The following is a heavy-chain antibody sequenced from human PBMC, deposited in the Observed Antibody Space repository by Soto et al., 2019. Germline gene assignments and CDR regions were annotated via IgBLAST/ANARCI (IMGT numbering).Heavy chain of an antibody. J-gene: IGHJ4*02. Sequence: PSESLSLTCTVSGGSISSGRYSWGWIRRRPGKGLDGLGSIYYGGRTYDNPSFKSRVSTSVETSKNQFSLKLSSVTAADTAVYFCARLLYDRSGYYYFDYWGQGILVTVSS. CDR1: GGSISSGRYS. D-gene: IGHD3-22*01. CDR2: IYYGGRT. V-gene: IGHV4-39*01. CDR3: ARLLYDRSGYYYFDY.